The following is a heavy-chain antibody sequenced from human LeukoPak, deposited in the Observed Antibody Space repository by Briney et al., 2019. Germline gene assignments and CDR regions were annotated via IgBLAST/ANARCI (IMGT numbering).Heavy chain of an antibody. CDR3: AREAPHYGDLNWFDP. Sequence: SVKVSCKASGGTFSSYAISWVRQAPGQGLEWMGRIIPIFGIANYAQKFQGRLTITADKSTSTAYMELSSLRSEDTAVYYCAREAPHYGDLNWFDPWGQGTLVTVSS. J-gene: IGHJ5*02. D-gene: IGHD4-17*01. CDR1: GGTFSSYA. V-gene: IGHV1-69*04. CDR2: IIPIFGIA.